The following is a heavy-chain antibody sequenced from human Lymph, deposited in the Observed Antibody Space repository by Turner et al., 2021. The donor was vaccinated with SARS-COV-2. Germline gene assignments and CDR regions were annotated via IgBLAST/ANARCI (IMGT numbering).Heavy chain of an antibody. CDR1: GYTLTELS. J-gene: IGHJ4*02. CDR3: ATLKSNWKILTGRYYFDF. D-gene: IGHD1-1*01. Sequence: QLQLVQSGAEVTKPGASVKVSCKVSGYTLTELSIHWVRQAPGKGLEWMGGFDPEDGETIYAQKFQGRVTMTEDTSTDTAYMELSSLRSEDTAVYYCATLKSNWKILTGRYYFDFWGQGTLVTVSS. V-gene: IGHV1-24*01. CDR2: FDPEDGET.